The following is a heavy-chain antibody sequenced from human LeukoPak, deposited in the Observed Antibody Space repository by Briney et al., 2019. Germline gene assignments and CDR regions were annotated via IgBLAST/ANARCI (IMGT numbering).Heavy chain of an antibody. CDR1: GGTFSSYA. D-gene: IGHD3-10*01. J-gene: IGHJ3*02. CDR2: IIPILGIA. Sequence: GASVKVSCKASGGTFSSYAISWVRQAPGQGLEWMGRIIPILGIANYAQKFQGRVTITADKSTSTAYMELSSLRSEDTAVYYCARAGSPRITPQTIDAFDIWGQGTMVTVSS. V-gene: IGHV1-69*04. CDR3: ARAGSPRITPQTIDAFDI.